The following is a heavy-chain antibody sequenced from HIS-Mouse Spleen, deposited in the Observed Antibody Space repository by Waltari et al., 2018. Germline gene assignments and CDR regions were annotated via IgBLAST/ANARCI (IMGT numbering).Heavy chain of an antibody. D-gene: IGHD6-13*01. V-gene: IGHV4-39*07. CDR3: AREIPYSSSWYDWYFDL. J-gene: IGHJ2*01. CDR2: IYYSGST. CDR1: GGSISSSSYY. Sequence: QLQLQESGPGLVKPSETLSLTCTVSGGSISSSSYYWGWIRQPPGKGLEWIWSIYYSGSTSSNPSLKSRVTISVDTSKNQFSLKLSSVTAADTAVYYCAREIPYSSSWYDWYFDLWGRGTLVTVSS.